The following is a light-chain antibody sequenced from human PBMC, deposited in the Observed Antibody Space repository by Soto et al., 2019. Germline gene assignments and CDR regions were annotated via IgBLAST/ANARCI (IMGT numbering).Light chain of an antibody. CDR1: GSDVGAYNY. J-gene: IGLJ1*01. V-gene: IGLV2-14*03. Sequence: QSALTQPASVSGSPGQSVTVSCTGTGSDVGAYNYVSWYQQHPGKAPKLMIXXXXNXXXXXXXXXXXSRSGNTASLTISGXXAXDXXXXYCSSFATSTTFVFGTGTKLTVL. CDR2: XXX. CDR3: SSFATSTTFV.